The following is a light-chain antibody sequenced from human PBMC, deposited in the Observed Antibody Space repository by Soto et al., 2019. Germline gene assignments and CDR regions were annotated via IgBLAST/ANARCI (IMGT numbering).Light chain of an antibody. CDR1: HSVDIY. V-gene: IGKV3-11*01. Sequence: EAVLTQSPATLSLSPGERATLSCRVSHSVDIYVAWYQQKPGQPPRLLIYDASNRATGIPARFSASGSGTDFTLTISSLEPEDFAVYYCQQRKYWPPLTFGGGTRVEMK. J-gene: IGKJ4*01. CDR3: QQRKYWPPLT. CDR2: DAS.